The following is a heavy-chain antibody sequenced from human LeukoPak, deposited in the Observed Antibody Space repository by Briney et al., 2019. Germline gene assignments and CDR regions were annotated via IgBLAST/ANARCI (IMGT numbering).Heavy chain of an antibody. D-gene: IGHD3-3*01. CDR2: ISGSGGST. V-gene: IGHV3-23*01. CDR3: AKGIFGVVKYYFDY. J-gene: IGHJ4*02. Sequence: ISGSGGSTYYADSMKGRFTISKDNSKNTLYLQMNSLRAEDTAVYYCAKGIFGVVKYYFDYWGQGTLVTVSS.